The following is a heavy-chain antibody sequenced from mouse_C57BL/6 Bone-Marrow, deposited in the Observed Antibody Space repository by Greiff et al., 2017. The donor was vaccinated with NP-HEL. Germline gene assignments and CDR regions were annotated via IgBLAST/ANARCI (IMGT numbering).Heavy chain of an antibody. V-gene: IGHV14-4*01. Sequence: DVKLVESGAELVRPGASVKLSCTASGFNIKDDYMHWVKQRPEQGLEWIGWIDPENGDTEYASKFQGKATITADTSSNTAYLQLSSLTSEDTAVYYCTEAIAMDYWGQGTSVTVSS. J-gene: IGHJ4*01. CDR3: TEAIAMDY. CDR2: IDPENGDT. CDR1: GFNIKDDY. D-gene: IGHD3-2*02.